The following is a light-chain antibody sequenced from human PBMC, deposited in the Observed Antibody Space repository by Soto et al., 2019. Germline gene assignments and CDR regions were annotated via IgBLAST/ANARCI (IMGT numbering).Light chain of an antibody. CDR2: DAS. CDR1: QSVNSN. V-gene: IGKV3-15*01. Sequence: EIVMTQSPATLSVSPGERATLSCRASQSVNSNLAWYQQKPGQAPTLLIYDASTRATGIPARFSGRGSGTEVTLTISSLQSEDFAVYYCQQFDNRPPVTFGQGTRLEIK. J-gene: IGKJ5*01. CDR3: QQFDNRPPVT.